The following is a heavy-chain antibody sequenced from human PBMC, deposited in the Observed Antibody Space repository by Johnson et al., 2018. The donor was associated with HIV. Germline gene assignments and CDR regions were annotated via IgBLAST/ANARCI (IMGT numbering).Heavy chain of an antibody. CDR2: TWYDASYK. Sequence: QMQLVESGGGVVQPGRSLRLSCAASRFTFSTSGIHWVRQAPGKGLEWVAVTWYDASYKYCTDSVKGRFTMSRDNSKNTLCLQRNSLRAEGTAVYNCEKVVGDGSYDAFDIWGQGTMVTVSS. D-gene: IGHD1-26*01. CDR1: RFTFSTSG. J-gene: IGHJ3*02. V-gene: IGHV3-33*06. CDR3: EKVVGDGSYDAFDI.